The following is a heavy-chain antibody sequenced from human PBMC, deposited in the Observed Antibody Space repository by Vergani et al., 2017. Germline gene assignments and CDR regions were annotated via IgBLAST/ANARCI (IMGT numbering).Heavy chain of an antibody. CDR2: IYSGGST. CDR1: GFTVSSNY. D-gene: IGHD4-23*01. Sequence: EVQLVVTGGGLIQPGGSLRLSCAASGFTVSSNYMSWVRQAPGKGLEWVSVIYSGGSTYYADSVKGRFTISRDNSKNTLYLQMNSLRAEDTAVYYCAGGGNTGYYYGMDVWGQGTTVTVSS. J-gene: IGHJ6*02. CDR3: AGGGNTGYYYGMDV. V-gene: IGHV3-53*02.